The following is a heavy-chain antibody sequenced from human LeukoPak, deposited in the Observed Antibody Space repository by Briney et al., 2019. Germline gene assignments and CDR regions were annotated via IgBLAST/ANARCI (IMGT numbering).Heavy chain of an antibody. Sequence: SETLSLTCTVSGGSISSFYWSWIRQPPGKGLEWIGYIYYSGSTKYNPSLKSRLAISVDTSKNQFSLKLSSVTAADTAVYYCARDYGGKFDYWGQGTLVTVSS. V-gene: IGHV4-59*01. CDR1: GGSISSFY. D-gene: IGHD4-23*01. J-gene: IGHJ4*02. CDR3: ARDYGGKFDY. CDR2: IYYSGST.